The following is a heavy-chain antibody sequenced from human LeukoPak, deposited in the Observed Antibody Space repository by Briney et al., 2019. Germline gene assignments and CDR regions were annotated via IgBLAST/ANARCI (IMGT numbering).Heavy chain of an antibody. J-gene: IGHJ1*01. Sequence: KPSETLSLTCAVYGGSFSGYYWSWIRQPPGKGLEWIGEINHSGSTNYNPSLKSRVTISVDTSKNQFSLKLSSVTAADTAVYYCARVSGSYWARYFQHWGQGTLVTVSS. CDR2: INHSGST. V-gene: IGHV4-34*01. CDR1: GGSFSGYY. CDR3: ARVSGSYWARYFQH. D-gene: IGHD1-26*01.